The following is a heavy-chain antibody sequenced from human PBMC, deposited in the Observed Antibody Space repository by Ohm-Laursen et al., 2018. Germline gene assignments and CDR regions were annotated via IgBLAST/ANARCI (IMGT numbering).Heavy chain of an antibody. CDR1: GFTFSGYD. CDR2: IGTVGDT. Sequence: SLRLSCAASGFTFSGYDMHWVRQATGKGLEWVSGIGTVGDTYYIGSVKGRFTISRDNAKNSLYLQMNSLRAEDTAVYYCARDDPPRYYYDSSVLDYWGQGTLVTVSS. J-gene: IGHJ4*02. V-gene: IGHV3-13*04. D-gene: IGHD3-22*01. CDR3: ARDDPPRYYYDSSVLDY.